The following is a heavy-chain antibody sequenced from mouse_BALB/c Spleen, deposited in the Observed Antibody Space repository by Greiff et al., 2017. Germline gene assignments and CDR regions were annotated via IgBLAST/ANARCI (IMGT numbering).Heavy chain of an antibody. CDR2: ISSGGSYT. CDR3: AREGSSYDYAMDY. V-gene: IGHV5-9-4*01. J-gene: IGHJ4*01. Sequence: EVKVVESGGGLVQPGGSLKLSCAASGFTFSSYAMSWVRQSPEKRLEWVAEISSGGSYTYYPDTVTGRFTISRDNAKNTLYLEMSSLRSEDTAMYYCAREGSSYDYAMDYWGQGTSVTVSS. CDR1: GFTFSSYA. D-gene: IGHD1-1*01.